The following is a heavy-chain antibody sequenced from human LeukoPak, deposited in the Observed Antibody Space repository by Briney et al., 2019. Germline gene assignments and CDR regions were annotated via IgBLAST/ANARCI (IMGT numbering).Heavy chain of an antibody. CDR3: AKDLRSSADSKMGAADY. CDR2: ISGRGGGT. J-gene: IGHJ4*02. Sequence: GGSLRLSCAASGFTFSDYGMSWVRQAPGKGLEWVSTISGRGGGTYYADSVKGRFTISRDNSKNTLYLQMNSLRAEDTAVYYCAKDLRSSADSKMGAADYWGQGTLVTVSS. D-gene: IGHD1-26*01. V-gene: IGHV3-23*01. CDR1: GFTFSDYG.